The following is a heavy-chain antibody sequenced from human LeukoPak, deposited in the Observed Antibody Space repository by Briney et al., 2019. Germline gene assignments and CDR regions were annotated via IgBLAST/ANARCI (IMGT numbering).Heavy chain of an antibody. CDR1: GGSVSSGSYY. Sequence: PSETLSLTCTVSGGSVSSGSYYWSWLRQPPGKGLEWIGYIYYSGSTNYNPSLKSRATISVDTSKNQFSLKLSSVTAADTAVYYCAREAGCSYGLRSFDYWGQGTLVTVSS. V-gene: IGHV4-61*01. CDR3: AREAGCSYGLRSFDY. J-gene: IGHJ4*02. D-gene: IGHD5-18*01. CDR2: IYYSGST.